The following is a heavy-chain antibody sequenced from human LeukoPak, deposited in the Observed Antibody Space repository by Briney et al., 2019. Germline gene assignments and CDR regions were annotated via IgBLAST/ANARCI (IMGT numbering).Heavy chain of an antibody. Sequence: QTGGSLRLSCAASGFIFSTYAMHWDRQAPGKGLEWVAVISYDGSNKYYADSVKGRFTISRDNSKNTLYLQMNSLRAEDTAVYYCARDRHGGSYFYYYYGMDVWGQGTTVTVSS. D-gene: IGHD1-26*01. CDR3: ARDRHGGSYFYYYYGMDV. J-gene: IGHJ6*02. CDR1: GFIFSTYA. V-gene: IGHV3-30-3*01. CDR2: ISYDGSNK.